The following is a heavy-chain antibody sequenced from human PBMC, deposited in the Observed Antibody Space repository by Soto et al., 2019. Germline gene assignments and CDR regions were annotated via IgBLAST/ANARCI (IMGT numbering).Heavy chain of an antibody. CDR1: GFTFSSYA. J-gene: IGHJ4*02. V-gene: IGHV3-64*01. D-gene: IGHD2-15*01. CDR3: ARDTDPGSCSGGSCYGWYFDY. Sequence: PGGSLRLSCAASGFTFSSYAMHWVRQAPGKGLEYVSAISSNGGSTYYANSVKGRFTISRDNSKNTLYLQMGSLRAEDMAVYYCARDTDPGSCSGGSCYGWYFDYWGQGTLVTVSS. CDR2: ISSNGGST.